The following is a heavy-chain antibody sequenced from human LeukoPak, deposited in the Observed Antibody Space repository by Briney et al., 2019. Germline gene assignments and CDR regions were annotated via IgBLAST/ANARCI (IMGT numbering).Heavy chain of an antibody. CDR3: ARGPLGYCSGGSCSDFDY. CDR2: INHSGST. V-gene: IGHV4-34*01. J-gene: IGHJ4*02. D-gene: IGHD2-15*01. CDR1: GGSFSGYY. Sequence: SETLSLTCAVCGGSFSGYYWSWIRQPPGKGLEWIGEINHSGSTNYNPSLKSRVTISVDTSKNQFSLKLSSVTAADTAVYYCARGPLGYCSGGSCSDFDYWGQGTLVTVSS.